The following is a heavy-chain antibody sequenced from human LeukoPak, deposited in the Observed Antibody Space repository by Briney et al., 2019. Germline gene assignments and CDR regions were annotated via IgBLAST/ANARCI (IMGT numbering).Heavy chain of an antibody. CDR3: ASGVVATRSFDY. D-gene: IGHD5-12*01. Sequence: ASVKVSCKASEYTFTSYYMHWVRQAPGQGLEWMGIINPSGGSTSYAQKFQGRVTMTRDMSTSTAYMELSRLRSDDTAVYYCASGVVATRSFDYWGQGTLVTVSS. J-gene: IGHJ4*02. CDR1: EYTFTSYY. CDR2: INPSGGST. V-gene: IGHV1-46*01.